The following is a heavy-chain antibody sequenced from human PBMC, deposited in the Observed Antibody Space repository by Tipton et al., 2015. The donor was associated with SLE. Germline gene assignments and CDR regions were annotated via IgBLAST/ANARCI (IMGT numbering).Heavy chain of an antibody. CDR3: ARDVGVYWFDP. D-gene: IGHD2-8*01. CDR1: GGSVSSGSYY. CDR2: IYYSGST. Sequence: TLSLTCTVSGGSVSSGSYYWSWIRQPPGKGLEWIGYIYYSGSTNYNPSLKSRVTISVDTSKNQFSLKLSSVTAADTAVYYCARDVGVYWFDPGGQGTLVAVSS. V-gene: IGHV4-61*01. J-gene: IGHJ5*02.